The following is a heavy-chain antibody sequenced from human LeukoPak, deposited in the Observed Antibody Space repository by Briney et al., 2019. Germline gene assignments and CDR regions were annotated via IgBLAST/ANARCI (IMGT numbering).Heavy chain of an antibody. J-gene: IGHJ5*02. Sequence: SETLSLTCTVSGVSISSHYWSWIRQPPGKVLEWIGFISNSGSTRYNPSLKSRVTISVDTSKNQFSLKLSSVTAADTAVYYCVRDGSIGSYSAWFDPWGQGTLVTVSS. D-gene: IGHD3-22*01. CDR3: VRDGSIGSYSAWFDP. CDR1: GVSISSHY. V-gene: IGHV4-59*11. CDR2: ISNSGST.